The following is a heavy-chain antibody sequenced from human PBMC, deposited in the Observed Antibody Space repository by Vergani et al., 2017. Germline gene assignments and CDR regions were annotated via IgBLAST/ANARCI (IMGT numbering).Heavy chain of an antibody. V-gene: IGHV3-64*04. D-gene: IGHD5-24*01. CDR2: ISSNGGST. CDR1: GFTFSSYA. J-gene: IGHJ4*02. Sequence: VQLVESGGGLVQPGGSLRLSCSASGFTFSSYAMHWVRQAPGKGLEYVSAISSNGGSTYYADSVKGRFTISRDNSKNTLYLQMNSLRAEDTAVYYCAKGGEMATIKYYFDYWGQGTLVTVSS. CDR3: AKGGEMATIKYYFDY.